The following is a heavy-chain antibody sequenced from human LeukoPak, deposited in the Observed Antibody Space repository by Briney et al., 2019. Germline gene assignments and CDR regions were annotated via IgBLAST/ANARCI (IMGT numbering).Heavy chain of an antibody. D-gene: IGHD3-10*01. CDR1: GGSISSYY. J-gene: IGHJ4*02. Sequence: PSETLSLTCTVSGGSISSYYWSWIRQPAGKGLEWIGRIYTSGSTNYNPSLKSRVTMSVDTSKNQFSLKLSSVTAADTAVYYCARESWVGGDLRDMRWGQGTLVTVSS. CDR3: ARESWVGGDLRDMR. V-gene: IGHV4-4*07. CDR2: IYTSGST.